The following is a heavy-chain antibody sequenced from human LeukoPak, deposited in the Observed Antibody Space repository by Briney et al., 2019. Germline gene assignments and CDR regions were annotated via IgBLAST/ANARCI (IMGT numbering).Heavy chain of an antibody. J-gene: IGHJ6*03. D-gene: IGHD2-21*02. CDR1: GFTVSSNY. Sequence: GGSLRLSCAASGFTVSSNYMSWVRQAPGKGLEWVSVIYSGGSTYYADSVKGRFTISRDNSKNTLYLQMNSLRAEDTAVYYCARDRVVTADYYYYYYMDVWGKGTTVTISS. V-gene: IGHV3-53*01. CDR3: ARDRVVTADYYYYYYMDV. CDR2: IYSGGST.